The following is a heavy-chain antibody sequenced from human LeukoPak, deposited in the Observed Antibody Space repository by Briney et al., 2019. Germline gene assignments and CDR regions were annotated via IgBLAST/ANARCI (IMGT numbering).Heavy chain of an antibody. CDR2: ITGSGGST. CDR1: GFTFSTHA. V-gene: IGHV3-23*01. Sequence: GGSLRLSCAASGFTFSTHAMNWVRQAPGKGLEWVSTITGSGGSTYYADSVKGQFTISRDNSKSTLDLQMNSLRAEDTAVYYCAKLKGSGWNLLYCDYWGQGTLVTVTS. D-gene: IGHD6-19*01. J-gene: IGHJ4*02. CDR3: AKLKGSGWNLLYCDY.